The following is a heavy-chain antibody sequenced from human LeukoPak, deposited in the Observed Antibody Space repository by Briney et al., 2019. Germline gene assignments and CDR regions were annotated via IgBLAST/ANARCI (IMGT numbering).Heavy chain of an antibody. CDR2: INPNSGGT. CDR3: ARENADYGDYQVFDY. J-gene: IGHJ4*02. D-gene: IGHD4-17*01. Sequence: ASVKVSCKASGYTFTGYYMHWVRQAPGQGLEWMGWINPNSGGTNYAQKFQGRVTMTRDTSISTAYMELSRLRSDGTAVYYCARENADYGDYQVFDYWGQGTLVTVSS. V-gene: IGHV1-2*02. CDR1: GYTFTGYY.